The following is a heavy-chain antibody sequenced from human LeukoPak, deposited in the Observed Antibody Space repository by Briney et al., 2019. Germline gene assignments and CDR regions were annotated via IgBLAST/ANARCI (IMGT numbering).Heavy chain of an antibody. J-gene: IGHJ5*02. CDR2: IYYSGST. V-gene: IGHV4-59*01. Sequence: SETLSLTCTVSGGSISSYYWSWIRQPPGKGLEWIGYIYYSGSTNYNPSLKSRVTISVDTSKNQFSLKLSSVTAADTAVYYCASSGALRYKCDPWGQGTLVTVSS. D-gene: IGHD4-17*01. CDR3: ASSGALRYKCDP. CDR1: GGSISSYY.